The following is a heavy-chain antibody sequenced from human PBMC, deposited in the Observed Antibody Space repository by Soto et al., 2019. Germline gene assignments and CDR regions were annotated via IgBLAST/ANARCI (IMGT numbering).Heavy chain of an antibody. CDR1: GFIFSSYG. CDR3: AKEGIQLWSAFDY. D-gene: IGHD5-18*01. CDR2: ISYDGSNK. Sequence: QVQLVESGGGVVQPGRSLRLSCAASGFIFSSYGIYWVRQAPGKGLEWVAVISYDGSNKYYADSVKGRFTISRDNSKNTLYLQMNSLRAEDTAVYYCAKEGIQLWSAFDYWGQGTLVTVSS. V-gene: IGHV3-30*18. J-gene: IGHJ4*02.